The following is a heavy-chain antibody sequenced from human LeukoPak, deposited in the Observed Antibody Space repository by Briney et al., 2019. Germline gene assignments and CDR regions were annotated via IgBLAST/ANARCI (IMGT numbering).Heavy chain of an antibody. CDR2: IRYDGSNK. D-gene: IGHD3-16*01. Sequence: GGSLRLSCAASGFTFSSYGMHWVRQAPGKGLEWVAFIRYDGSNKYYADSAKGRFTISRDNAKNTVYLEMNSLRAEDTAVYYCVRGQLWSYYHDYWGQGTLVSVSS. CDR1: GFTFSSYG. CDR3: VRGQLWSYYHDY. V-gene: IGHV3-30*02. J-gene: IGHJ4*02.